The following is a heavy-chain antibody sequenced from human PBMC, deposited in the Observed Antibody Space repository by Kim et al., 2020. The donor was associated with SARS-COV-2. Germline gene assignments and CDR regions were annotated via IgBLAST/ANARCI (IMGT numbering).Heavy chain of an antibody. Sequence: ASVKVSCQASGYTFTSYAMNWVRQAPGQGLEWMGWINTNTGNPTYAQGFTGRFVFSLDTSVSTAYLQISSLKAEDTAVYYCARDRETTVTTWAYYYYGMDVWGQGTTVTVSS. J-gene: IGHJ6*02. CDR3: ARDRETTVTTWAYYYYGMDV. CDR2: INTNTGNP. CDR1: GYTFTSYA. V-gene: IGHV7-4-1*02. D-gene: IGHD4-17*01.